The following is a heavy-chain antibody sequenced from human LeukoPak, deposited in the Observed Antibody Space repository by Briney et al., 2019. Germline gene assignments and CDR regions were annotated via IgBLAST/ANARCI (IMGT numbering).Heavy chain of an antibody. J-gene: IGHJ4*02. D-gene: IGHD2-15*01. CDR3: AKGYCSGGSCLDY. V-gene: IGHV3-30*02. Sequence: GGSLRLSCAASGFTFSSYGMHWVRQAPGKGLEWVAFIRYDGSNKYYADSVKGRFTISRGNSKNTLYLQMNSLRAEDTAVYYCAKGYCSGGSCLDYWGQGTLVTVSS. CDR2: IRYDGSNK. CDR1: GFTFSSYG.